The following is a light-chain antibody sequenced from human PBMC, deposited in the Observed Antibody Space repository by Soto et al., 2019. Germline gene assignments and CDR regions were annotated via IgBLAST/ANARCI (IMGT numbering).Light chain of an antibody. Sequence: SYELTQPPSVSVAPGKTARITCGGNNIGSKSVHWYQQKPGQAPVLVIYYDSDRPSGIPERFSGSNSANTATLTISRVEAGDEADYYCQVWDSSSDHAKVFGGGTKLTVL. CDR1: NIGSKS. J-gene: IGLJ3*02. CDR2: YDS. CDR3: QVWDSSSDHAKV. V-gene: IGLV3-21*04.